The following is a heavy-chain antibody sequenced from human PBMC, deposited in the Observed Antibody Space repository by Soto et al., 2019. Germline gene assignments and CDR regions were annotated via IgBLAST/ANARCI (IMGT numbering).Heavy chain of an antibody. J-gene: IGHJ4*02. CDR1: GFTYTNYA. CDR3: AKAVATTIDLDY. Sequence: EVHLLESGGGLVQPGGSLRLSCAASGFTYTNYAMSWVRQAPGKGLQWVSAISGSGSSTYYADSVKGRFTISRDNSKNTLYLQMNGLTAEDTATYYCAKAVATTIDLDYWGQGTLVTVSS. D-gene: IGHD1-26*01. V-gene: IGHV3-23*01. CDR2: ISGSGSST.